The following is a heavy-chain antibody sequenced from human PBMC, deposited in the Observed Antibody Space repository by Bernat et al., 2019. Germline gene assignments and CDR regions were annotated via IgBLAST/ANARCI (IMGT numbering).Heavy chain of an antibody. J-gene: IGHJ1*01. Sequence: QVQLVQSGAEVKKPGASVKVSCKVSGYTLTELSMHWVRQAPGKGLEWKGGFDPDDGETIYAQKFQGRVTMTKDTSTDTAYMELSSLRAEDTAVYYCATGDYGDYGYFQHWGQGTLVTVSS. CDR2: FDPDDGET. CDR3: ATGDYGDYGYFQH. CDR1: GYTLTELS. V-gene: IGHV1-24*01. D-gene: IGHD4-17*01.